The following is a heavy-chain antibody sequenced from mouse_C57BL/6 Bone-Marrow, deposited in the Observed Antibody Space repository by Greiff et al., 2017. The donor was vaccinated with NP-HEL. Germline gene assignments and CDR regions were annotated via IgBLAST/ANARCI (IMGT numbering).Heavy chain of an antibody. V-gene: IGHV1-76*01. CDR2: IYPGSGNT. CDR3: ARSLSDDVDY. J-gene: IGHJ2*01. D-gene: IGHD2-12*01. Sequence: QVQLQQSGAELVRPGASVKLSCKASGYTFTDYYINWVKQRPGQGLEWIARIYPGSGNTYYNEKFKGKATLTAEKSSSTAYMQLSSLTSEDSAVYFCARSLSDDVDYGGQGTTLTVSS. CDR1: GYTFTDYY.